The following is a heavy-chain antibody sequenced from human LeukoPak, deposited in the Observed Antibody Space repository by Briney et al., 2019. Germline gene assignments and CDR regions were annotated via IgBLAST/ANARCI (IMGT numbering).Heavy chain of an antibody. V-gene: IGHV1-2*02. CDR2: INPNRGGT. Sequence: ASVKVSCKASGYTFTGYYMHWVRQAPGQGLEWMGWINPNRGGTNYAQKFQGRVTMTRDTSISTAYMELSRLRSDDTAVYYCARGGDTAMVKYYYYYMDVWGKGTTVTVSS. D-gene: IGHD5-18*01. CDR3: ARGGDTAMVKYYYYYMDV. J-gene: IGHJ6*03. CDR1: GYTFTGYY.